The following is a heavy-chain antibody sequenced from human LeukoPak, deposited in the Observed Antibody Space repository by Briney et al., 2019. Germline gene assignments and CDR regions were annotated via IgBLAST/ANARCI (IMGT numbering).Heavy chain of an antibody. CDR1: GFTFSNYW. CDR3: ARPPLGYCTGGSCSFDP. J-gene: IGHJ5*02. V-gene: IGHV3-7*01. CDR2: IKQDGSQK. D-gene: IGHD2-15*01. Sequence: GGSLRLSCATSGFTFSNYWMNWVRQAPGKGLEWVATIKQDGSQKYYVDSVKGRFTISRYNAKNSLYLQMSNLRGEDTAVYYCARPPLGYCTGGSCSFDPWGQGTLVTVSS.